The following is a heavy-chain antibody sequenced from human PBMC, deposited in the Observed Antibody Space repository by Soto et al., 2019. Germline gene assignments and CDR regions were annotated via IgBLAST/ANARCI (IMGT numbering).Heavy chain of an antibody. J-gene: IGHJ2*01. CDR1: GITFSGCL. Sequence: PGGSLRLSCVASGITFSGCLMIWVRQAPGKGLEWVASISQDGTDTDYVDSVKGRFAISRDNPKNSLYLQMNSLRADDTAVYYCARDPLSYGDYAQTYWYFDLWGRGTRVTVS. CDR2: ISQDGTDT. CDR3: ARDPLSYGDYAQTYWYFDL. V-gene: IGHV3-7*01. D-gene: IGHD4-17*01.